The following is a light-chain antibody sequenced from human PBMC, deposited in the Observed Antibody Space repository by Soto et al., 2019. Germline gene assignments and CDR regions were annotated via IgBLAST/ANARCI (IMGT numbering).Light chain of an antibody. CDR3: QNYNSYSEA. CDR1: QPISTW. V-gene: IGKV1-5*01. J-gene: IGKJ1*01. CDR2: AAS. Sequence: DIQVTQSPCTLSASVVDRFTITCRASQPISTWLAWFQQKPGKVPKRLIYAASSLQSGVPSRFSGSGSGTEFTLTISSLQPDDFATYYCQNYNSYSEAFGQGTKVDIK.